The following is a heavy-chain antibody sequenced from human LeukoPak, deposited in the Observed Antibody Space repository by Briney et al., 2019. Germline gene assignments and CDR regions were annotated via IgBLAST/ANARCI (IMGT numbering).Heavy chain of an antibody. CDR2: INPNSGGT. D-gene: IGHD3-3*01. CDR3: ARDSRITIFGVVKYYFDY. Sequence: GASVKVSCKASAYTFTGYYMHWVRQAPGQGLERMGWINPNSGGTDYAQKFQGRVTMTRDTSISTAYMELSRLRSDDTAVYYCARDSRITIFGVVKYYFDYWGQGTLVTVSS. CDR1: AYTFTGYY. J-gene: IGHJ4*02. V-gene: IGHV1-2*02.